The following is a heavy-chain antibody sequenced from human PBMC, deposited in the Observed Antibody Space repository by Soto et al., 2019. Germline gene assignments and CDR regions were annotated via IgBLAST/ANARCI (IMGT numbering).Heavy chain of an antibody. CDR2: ISYDGSNK. CDR1: GFTFSSYA. CDR3: ARVETSLYSSSSLDY. D-gene: IGHD6-6*01. Sequence: QVQLVESGGGVVQPGRSLRLSCAASGFTFSSYAMHWVRQAPGKGLEWVAVISYDGSNKYYADSVKGRFTISRDNSKNTLYLQMTSLRAEDTVVYYCARVETSLYSSSSLDYWGQGTLVTVSS. J-gene: IGHJ4*02. V-gene: IGHV3-30-3*01.